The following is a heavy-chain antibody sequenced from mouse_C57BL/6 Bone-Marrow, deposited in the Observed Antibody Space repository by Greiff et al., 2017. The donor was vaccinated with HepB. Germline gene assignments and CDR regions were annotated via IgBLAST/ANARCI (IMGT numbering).Heavy chain of an antibody. D-gene: IGHD1-1*01. V-gene: IGHV1-50*01. J-gene: IGHJ1*03. CDR3: ARTTPYSYGSSYHWYFDV. CDR1: GYTFTSYW. Sequence: QVQLQQPGAELVKPGASVKLSCKASGYTFTSYWMQWVKQRPGQGLEWIGEIDPSDSYTNYNQKFKGKATLTVDTSSSTAYMQLSSLTSEDSAVYYCARTTPYSYGSSYHWYFDVWGTGTTVTVSS. CDR2: IDPSDSYT.